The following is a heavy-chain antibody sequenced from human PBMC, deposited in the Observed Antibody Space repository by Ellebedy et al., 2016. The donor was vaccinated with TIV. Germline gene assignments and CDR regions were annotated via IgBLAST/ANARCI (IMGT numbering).Heavy chain of an antibody. CDR2: IKQDGSEK. V-gene: IGHV3-7*01. Sequence: GESLKISCAASGFTFSSYEMNWVRQAPGKGLEWVANIKQDGSEKYYVDSVKGRFTISRDNAKNSLYLQMNSLRAEDTAVYYCARDRGYSSGWYITRTPGWYFDLWGRGTLVTVSS. D-gene: IGHD6-19*01. CDR3: ARDRGYSSGWYITRTPGWYFDL. CDR1: GFTFSSYE. J-gene: IGHJ2*01.